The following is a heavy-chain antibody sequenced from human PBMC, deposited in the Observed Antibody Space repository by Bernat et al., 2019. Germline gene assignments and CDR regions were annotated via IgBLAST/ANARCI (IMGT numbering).Heavy chain of an antibody. V-gene: IGHV3-74*01. CDR1: GFTFRDYW. CDR3: ARDILPFY. CDR2: INIDGTTT. J-gene: IGHJ4*02. D-gene: IGHD3-9*01. Sequence: EVQLAESGGGLVQPGGSLRLSCAASGFTFRDYWMDWVRQAPGKGPVWVSRINIDGTTTNYADSVKGRFTMSRDNAKNTVYLQMNSLRAEDTAVYYCARDILPFYWGQGTLVTVSS.